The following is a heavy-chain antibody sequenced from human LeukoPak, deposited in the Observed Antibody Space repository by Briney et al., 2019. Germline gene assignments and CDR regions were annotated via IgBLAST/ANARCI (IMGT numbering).Heavy chain of an antibody. D-gene: IGHD6-13*01. CDR1: GGSISSGGYY. CDR2: IYYSGST. CDR3: ARALPKGYSSSLPGVQH. V-gene: IGHV4-31*03. Sequence: SETLSLTCTVSGGSISSGGYYWSWIRQHPGKGLEWIGYIYYSGSTYYNPSLKSRVTISVDTSKNQFSLKLSSVTAADTAVYYCARALPKGYSSSLPGVQHWGQGTLVTVSS. J-gene: IGHJ1*01.